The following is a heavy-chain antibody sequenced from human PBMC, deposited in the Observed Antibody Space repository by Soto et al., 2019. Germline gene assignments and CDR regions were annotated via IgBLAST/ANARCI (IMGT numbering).Heavy chain of an antibody. CDR3: ESGPRGSGYYSGNYYYYYGMDV. D-gene: IGHD3-22*01. J-gene: IGHJ6*02. Sequence: SETLSLTCAVYGGSFSGYYWSWIRQPPGKGLEWIGEINDSGSTNYNPSLKSRVTISVDTSKNQFSLKLSSVTAADTAVYYCESGPRGSGYYSGNYYYYYGMDVWGQGTTVPVSS. V-gene: IGHV4-34*01. CDR2: INDSGST. CDR1: GGSFSGYY.